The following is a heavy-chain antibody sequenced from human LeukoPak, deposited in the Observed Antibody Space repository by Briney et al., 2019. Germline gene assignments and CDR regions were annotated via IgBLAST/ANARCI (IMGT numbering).Heavy chain of an antibody. CDR2: IYYSGST. CDR1: GGSVSSGSYY. CDR3: ARDPYDNAFDI. V-gene: IGHV4-61*01. J-gene: IGHJ3*02. Sequence: SETLSLTCTVSGGSVSSGSYYWNWIRQPPGKGLEWIGYIYYSGSTNYNPSLKSRVTISVDTSKNQFSLKLSSVTAADTAVYYCARDPYDNAFDIWGQGTMVTVSS. D-gene: IGHD3-22*01.